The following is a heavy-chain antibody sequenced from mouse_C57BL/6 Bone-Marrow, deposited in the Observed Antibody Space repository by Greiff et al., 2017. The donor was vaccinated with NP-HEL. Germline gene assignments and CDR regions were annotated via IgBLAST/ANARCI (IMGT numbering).Heavy chain of an antibody. CDR2: ISYDGSN. CDR1: GYSITSGYY. J-gene: IGHJ3*01. CDR3: ARGGKTWFAY. V-gene: IGHV3-6*01. Sequence: EVQLKESGPGLVKPSQSLSLTCSVTGYSITSGYYWNWIRQFPGNKLEWMGYISYDGSNNYNPSLKNRISITRDTSKNQFFLKLNSVTTEDAATYYCARGGKTWFAYWGQGTLVTVSA.